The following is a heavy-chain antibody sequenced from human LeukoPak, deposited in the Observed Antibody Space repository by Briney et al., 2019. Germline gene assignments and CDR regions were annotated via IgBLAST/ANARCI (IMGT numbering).Heavy chain of an antibody. CDR3: ARGGALAAHECNFDY. CDR2: IYPGNSDT. J-gene: IGHJ4*02. CDR1: GYSFTSFW. V-gene: IGHV5-51*01. Sequence: KIVKSLKISCKTSGYSFTSFWIGWVRQMPGKGLEWMGIIYPGNSDTRYSPSFQGQVTISADKSVTTAYLQWSSLKASDTAMYYCARGGALAAHECNFDYWGQGTLVTVSS. D-gene: IGHD6-19*01.